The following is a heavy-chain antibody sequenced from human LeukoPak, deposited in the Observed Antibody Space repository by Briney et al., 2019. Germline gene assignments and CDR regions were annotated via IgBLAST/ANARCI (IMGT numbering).Heavy chain of an antibody. CDR1: GFTFNSHE. D-gene: IGHD2-21*02. CDR3: AGERNCGGDCYQGSWFDP. J-gene: IGHJ5*02. CDR2: ITSSGGIT. Sequence: GGSLRLSCAASGFTFNSHEVHWVRQAPGKGLEWVSYITSSGGITYYADSVKGRFTVSRDNAKNSLFLQVNSLRAEDTAIYYCAGERNCGGDCYQGSWFDPWGQGTLVTVSS. V-gene: IGHV3-48*03.